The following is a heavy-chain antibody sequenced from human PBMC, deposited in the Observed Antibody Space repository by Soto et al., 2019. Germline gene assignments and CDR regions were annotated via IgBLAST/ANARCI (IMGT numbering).Heavy chain of an antibody. CDR3: AKVRRPQQLVRPDAFDI. Sequence: GGSLRLSCAASGFTFSSYARSWVRQAPGKGLEWVSAISGSGGSTYYADSVKGRFTISRDNSMNTLYLQMNSLRAEDTAVYYCAKVRRPQQLVRPDAFDIWGQGTMVTVSS. V-gene: IGHV3-23*01. D-gene: IGHD6-13*01. CDR2: ISGSGGST. J-gene: IGHJ3*02. CDR1: GFTFSSYA.